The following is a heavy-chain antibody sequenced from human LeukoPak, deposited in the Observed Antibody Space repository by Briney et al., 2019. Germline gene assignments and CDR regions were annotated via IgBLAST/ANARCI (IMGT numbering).Heavy chain of an antibody. CDR3: ASGYTLLRD. J-gene: IGHJ4*02. V-gene: IGHV1-2*02. CDR2: INPNSGAT. Sequence: ASVKVSCMASGYSFTSFGLSWVRQAPGQGLEWMGWINPNSGATKYAQKFQGRVTMTRDTSISTAYMDLSSLKSDDTALYYCASGYTLLRDWGQGTLVTVSS. CDR1: GYSFTSFG. D-gene: IGHD1-26*01.